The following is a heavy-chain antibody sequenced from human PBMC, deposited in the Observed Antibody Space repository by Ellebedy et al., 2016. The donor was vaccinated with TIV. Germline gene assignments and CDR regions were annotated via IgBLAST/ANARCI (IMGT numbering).Heavy chain of an antibody. V-gene: IGHV4-61*01. CDR1: GGSVSSGSYY. Sequence: SETLSLXXTVSGGSVSSGSYYWSWIRQPPGKGLEWIGYIYYSGSTYYNPSLKSRVTISVDTSKNQFSLKLSSVTAADTAVYYCARGGGSYRYDYWGQGTLVTVSS. CDR3: ARGGGSYRYDY. D-gene: IGHD3-16*02. CDR2: IYYSGST. J-gene: IGHJ4*02.